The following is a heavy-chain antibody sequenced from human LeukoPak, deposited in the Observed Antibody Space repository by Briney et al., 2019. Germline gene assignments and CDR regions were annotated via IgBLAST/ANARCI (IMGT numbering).Heavy chain of an antibody. CDR3: ASEWGANWYFDL. D-gene: IGHD1-26*01. V-gene: IGHV4-30-4*01. CDR1: GGSISSGDYY. CDR2: IYYSGST. Sequence: SVTLSLTCTVSGGSISSGDYYWSWIRQPPGKGLEWIGYIYYSGSTYYNPSLKSRVTISVDTSKNQFSLKLSSVTAADTAVYYCASEWGANWYFDLWGRGTLVTVSS. J-gene: IGHJ2*01.